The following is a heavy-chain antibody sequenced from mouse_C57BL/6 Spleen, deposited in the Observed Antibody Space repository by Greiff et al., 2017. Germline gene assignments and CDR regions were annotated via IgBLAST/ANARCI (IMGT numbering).Heavy chain of an antibody. J-gene: IGHJ2*01. V-gene: IGHV5-4*03. Sequence: EVKLMESGGGLVKPGGSLKFSCAASGFTFSSYAMSWVRQTPEKRLEWVATISDGGSYTYYPDNVKGRFTISRDNAKNNLYLQMSHLKSEDTAMYYCASSSYFDYWSQGTTLTVSS. CDR1: GFTFSSYA. D-gene: IGHD1-1*01. CDR2: ISDGGSYT. CDR3: ASSSYFDY.